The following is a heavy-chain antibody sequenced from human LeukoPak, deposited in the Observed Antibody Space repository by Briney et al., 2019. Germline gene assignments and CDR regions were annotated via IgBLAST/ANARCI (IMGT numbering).Heavy chain of an antibody. CDR3: ARNPHGGKRGLYWFDP. Sequence: SETLSLTCTVSGYSISSGYYWGWIRQPPGKGLEWIGSIYHSGSTYYNPSLKSRVTISVDTSKNQFSLKLSSVTAADTAVYYCARNPHGGKRGLYWFDPWGQGTLVTVSS. D-gene: IGHD3-16*01. J-gene: IGHJ5*02. CDR1: GYSISSGYY. CDR2: IYHSGST. V-gene: IGHV4-38-2*02.